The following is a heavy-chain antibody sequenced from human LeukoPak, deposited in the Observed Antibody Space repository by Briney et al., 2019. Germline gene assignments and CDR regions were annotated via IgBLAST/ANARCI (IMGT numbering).Heavy chain of an antibody. J-gene: IGHJ4*02. CDR1: GGSISSSSYY. CDR3: ARGYCTNAVCSLGPTQA. CDR2: IYYSGST. D-gene: IGHD2-8*01. Sequence: PSETLSLTCTVSGGSISSSSYYWGWIRQPPGTGLEWLGSIYYSGSTYYNPSLKSRVTISVDTSKNQFSLKLSSVTAADTAVYYCARGYCTNAVCSLGPTQAWGQGTLVTVSS. V-gene: IGHV4-39*07.